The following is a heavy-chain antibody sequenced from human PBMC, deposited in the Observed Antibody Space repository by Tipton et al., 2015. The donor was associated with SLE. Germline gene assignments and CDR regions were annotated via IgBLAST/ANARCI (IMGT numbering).Heavy chain of an antibody. CDR2: IYYSGST. Sequence: LRLSCTVSGGSISSYYWSWIRQPPGKGLEWIGYIYYSGSTNYNPSLKRRVTISVDTSKNQFSLKLSSVTAADTAVYYCAATFPAARGMDVWGQGTTVTVSS. CDR3: AATFPAARGMDV. V-gene: IGHV4-59*01. CDR1: GGSISSYY. D-gene: IGHD2/OR15-2a*01. J-gene: IGHJ6*02.